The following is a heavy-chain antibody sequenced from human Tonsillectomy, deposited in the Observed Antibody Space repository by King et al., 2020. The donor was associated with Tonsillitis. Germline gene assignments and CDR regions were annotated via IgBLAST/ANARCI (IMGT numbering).Heavy chain of an antibody. Sequence: VQLVESGGGLIQPGGSLRLSCAASGFTVSSNYMSWVRQAPGRGLEWVSVIYSGGSTYYADSLTGRFTISRDNSKNTLYLQMNSLRAEDTGVYYCARELGSAFDIWGQGTMVTVSS. CDR1: GFTVSSNY. CDR2: IYSGGST. J-gene: IGHJ3*02. V-gene: IGHV3-53*01. CDR3: ARELGSAFDI. D-gene: IGHD7-27*01.